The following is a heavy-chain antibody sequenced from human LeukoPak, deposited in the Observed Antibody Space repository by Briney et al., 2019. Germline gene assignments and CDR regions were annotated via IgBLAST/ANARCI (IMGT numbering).Heavy chain of an antibody. V-gene: IGHV1-69*13. CDR2: IIPIFGTA. Sequence: EASVKVSCKASGGTFSSYAISWVRQAPGQGLEWMGGIIPIFGTANYAQKFQGRVTITADESTSTAYMGLSSLRSEDTAVYYCARVGVGIAAAGTNRWFDPWGQGTLVTVSS. CDR1: GGTFSSYA. D-gene: IGHD6-13*01. CDR3: ARVGVGIAAAGTNRWFDP. J-gene: IGHJ5*02.